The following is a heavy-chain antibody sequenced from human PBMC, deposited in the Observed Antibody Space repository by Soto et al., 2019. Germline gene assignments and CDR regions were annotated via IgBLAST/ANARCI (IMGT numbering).Heavy chain of an antibody. CDR2: INHSGST. V-gene: IGHV4-34*01. CDR1: GGSFSGYY. CDR3: ARRGEAVAGYIDY. J-gene: IGHJ4*02. D-gene: IGHD6-19*01. Sequence: SETLSLTCTVSGGSFSGYYWSWIRQPPGKGLEWIGEINHSGSTNYNPSLKSRVTISVDTSKNQFSLKLSSVTAADTAVYYCARRGEAVAGYIDYWGQGTLVTVSS.